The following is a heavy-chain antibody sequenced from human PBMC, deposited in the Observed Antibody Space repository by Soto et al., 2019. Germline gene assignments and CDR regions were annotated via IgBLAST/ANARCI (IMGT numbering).Heavy chain of an antibody. Sequence: QVQLVESGGGVVQPGRSLRLSCAASGFTFSSYGMHWVRQAPGKGLEWVGVIWYDGSNKYYADTVKGRFTISRDNSKNTLYLQMNSLRAEDKAVYYCAREVGHTTDYWGQGTLVTVSS. CDR2: IWYDGSNK. V-gene: IGHV3-33*01. J-gene: IGHJ4*02. CDR3: AREVGHTTDY. CDR1: GFTFSSYG. D-gene: IGHD1-1*01.